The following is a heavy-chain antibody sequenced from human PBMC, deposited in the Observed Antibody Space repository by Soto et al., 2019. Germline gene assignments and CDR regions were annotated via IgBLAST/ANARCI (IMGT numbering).Heavy chain of an antibody. CDR3: ARKRRRIYSSSWRDAFDI. J-gene: IGHJ3*02. CDR1: GFTFSSYC. Sequence: GGSLRLSCSASGFTFSSYCMSWVRQAPGKGLEWVANIKQDGSEKYYVDSVKGRFTISRDNAKNSLYLQMNSLRAEDTAVYYCARKRRRIYSSSWRDAFDIWGQGTMVTVSS. D-gene: IGHD6-13*01. V-gene: IGHV3-7*05. CDR2: IKQDGSEK.